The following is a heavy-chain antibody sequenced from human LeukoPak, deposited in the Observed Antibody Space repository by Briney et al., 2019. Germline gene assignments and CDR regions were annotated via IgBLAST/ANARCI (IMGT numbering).Heavy chain of an antibody. Sequence: PSETLSLTCTVSGGSISSSSYYWGWIRQPPGKGLEWIGSIYYSGSTYYNPSLKSRVTISVDTSKNQFSLKLSSVTAADTAVYYCARHQPVRRYYGSGSPGSVDYWGQGTLVTVSS. CDR2: IYYSGST. CDR1: GGSISSSSYY. D-gene: IGHD3-10*01. J-gene: IGHJ4*02. V-gene: IGHV4-39*01. CDR3: ARHQPVRRYYGSGSPGSVDY.